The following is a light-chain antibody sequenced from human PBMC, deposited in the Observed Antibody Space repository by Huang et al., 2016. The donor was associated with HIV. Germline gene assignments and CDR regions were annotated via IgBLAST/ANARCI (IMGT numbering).Light chain of an antibody. CDR3: QQRSDWLT. CDR1: QSVRSY. CDR2: DAS. Sequence: EIVLTQSPDTLSLSPGERATLSCRASQSVRSYLAWYQQKPGQAPRLRIYDASNRATGIPARFSGSGSGTDFTLTISSLEPEDFAVYYCQQRSDWLTFGGGTKVEIK. V-gene: IGKV3-11*01. J-gene: IGKJ4*01.